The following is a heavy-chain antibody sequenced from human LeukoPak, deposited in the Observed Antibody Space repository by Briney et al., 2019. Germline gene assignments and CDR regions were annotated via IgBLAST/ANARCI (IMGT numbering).Heavy chain of an antibody. Sequence: GGSLRLSCAASGFTFNTYIMHWVRQAPGKGLEWVALIWFGGGSIYYADSVKGRFTISRDDSKNTLYLQMNSLRAEDTAMYYCAEEKTGKPLDYWGQGTLVTVSS. CDR2: IWFGGGSI. CDR1: GFTFNTYI. V-gene: IGHV3-33*06. CDR3: AEEKTGKPLDY. D-gene: IGHD3-9*01. J-gene: IGHJ4*02.